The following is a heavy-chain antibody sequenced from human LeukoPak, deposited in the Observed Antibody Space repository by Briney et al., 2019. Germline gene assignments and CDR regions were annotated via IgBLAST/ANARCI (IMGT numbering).Heavy chain of an antibody. V-gene: IGHV3-30*02. Sequence: GGSLRLSCAASAFTFSDYGMHWVRQAPGKGLEWVAFIRHDGNNKYYADSVKGRFTISRDNSKNTLYLQMNSLRAEDTGVYYCAKGVTTVLDYWGQGTLVTVSS. CDR1: AFTFSDYG. J-gene: IGHJ4*02. D-gene: IGHD4-17*01. CDR3: AKGVTTVLDY. CDR2: IRHDGNNK.